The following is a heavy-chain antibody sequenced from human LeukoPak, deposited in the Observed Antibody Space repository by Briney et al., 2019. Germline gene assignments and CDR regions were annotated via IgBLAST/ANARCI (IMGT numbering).Heavy chain of an antibody. CDR1: GFTFSSYS. V-gene: IGHV3-21*01. J-gene: IGHJ4*02. D-gene: IGHD6-19*01. CDR3: ARDTHSSGWYQ. Sequence: GGSLRLSCAASGFTFSSYSMTWVRQAPGKGLEWVSSISSSSSYIYYADSVKGRFTISRDNAKNSLYQQMNSLRAEDTAVYYCARDTHSSGWYQWGQGTLVTVSS. CDR2: ISSSSSYI.